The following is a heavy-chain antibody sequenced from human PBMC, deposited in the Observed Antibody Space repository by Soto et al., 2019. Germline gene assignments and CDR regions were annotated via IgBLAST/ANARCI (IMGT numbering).Heavy chain of an antibody. V-gene: IGHV3-33*01. CDR1: GFTFGRHG. CDR2: IGSDGRHD. D-gene: IGHD4-17*01. Sequence: QVQLVESGGGVVQPGGSLRLSCAASGFTFGRHGMHWVRQAPGKGLEWVAVIGSDGRHDSYADSVKGRFTISRDNGQNTLYLQMNSLRAEDTAVYYCARDDDYGDNGLDYWGQGTLVTVSS. CDR3: ARDDDYGDNGLDY. J-gene: IGHJ4*02.